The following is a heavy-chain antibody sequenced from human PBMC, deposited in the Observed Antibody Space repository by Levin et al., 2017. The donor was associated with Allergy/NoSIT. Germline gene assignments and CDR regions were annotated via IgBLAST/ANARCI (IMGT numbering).Heavy chain of an antibody. V-gene: IGHV3-48*02. Sequence: GGSLRLSCAASGFTFSSYSMNWVRQAPGKGLEWVSYISSSSTAIYYADSVKGRFTISRDNAKSSLYLQMTSLRDEDTAVYYCASREGYLSKQGGWGQGTLVTVSS. J-gene: IGHJ4*02. CDR2: ISSSSTAI. CDR1: GFTFSSYS. CDR3: ASREGYLSKQGG. D-gene: IGHD5-24*01.